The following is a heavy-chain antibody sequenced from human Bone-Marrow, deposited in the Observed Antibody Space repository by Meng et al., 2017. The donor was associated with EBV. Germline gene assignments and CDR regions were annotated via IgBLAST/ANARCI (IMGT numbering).Heavy chain of an antibody. V-gene: IGHV4-39*07. CDR3: AKGGYNYDNSGYLYEYYFDY. J-gene: IGHJ4*02. Sequence: LPGWGPRPETPSDSVALPRSVWWVLCSSFYFWGCFRQSPGRGLDWIGSVHYSGITYYSPSLKSRLTVSVDTSKNQFSLRLSSVTAADTAVYYCAKGGYNYDNSGYLYEYYFDYWGQGALVTVSS. D-gene: IGHD3-22*01. CDR2: VHYSGIT. CDR1: WVLCSSFYF.